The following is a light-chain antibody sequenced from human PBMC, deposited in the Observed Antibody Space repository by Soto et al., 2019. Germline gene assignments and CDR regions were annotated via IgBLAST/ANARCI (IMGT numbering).Light chain of an antibody. V-gene: IGKV3-15*01. CDR3: QQYNNWPIT. Sequence: EIVMTQSTATLSVSPGERATLSCRASQSVSSNLAWYQQKPGQAPRLLIYGASTRATGIPARFSGSGSGTEFTLTISSLQSEDFALYYCQQYNNWPITFGQGTRLEI. CDR2: GAS. CDR1: QSVSSN. J-gene: IGKJ5*01.